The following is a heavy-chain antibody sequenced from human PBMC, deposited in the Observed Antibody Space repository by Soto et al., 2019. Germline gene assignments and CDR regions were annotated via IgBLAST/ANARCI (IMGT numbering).Heavy chain of an antibody. Sequence: ASVKVSCKASGYTFTSYAMHWVRQAPGQRLEWMGWINAGNGNTKYSQKFQGRVTITRGTSASTAYMELSSLRSEDTAVYYCARLGYCSSTSCYLGYYGMDVWGQGTTVTVSS. CDR2: INAGNGNT. V-gene: IGHV1-3*01. CDR1: GYTFTSYA. J-gene: IGHJ6*02. CDR3: ARLGYCSSTSCYLGYYGMDV. D-gene: IGHD2-2*01.